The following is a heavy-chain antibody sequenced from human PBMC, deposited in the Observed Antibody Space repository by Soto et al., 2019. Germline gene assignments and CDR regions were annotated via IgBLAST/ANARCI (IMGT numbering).Heavy chain of an antibody. CDR3: ARGSMDDSSGYYYYYYGMDV. CDR1: GFAFSSYS. Sequence: GSLRLSCAASGFAFSSYSMNWVRQAPGKGLEWVSSISSSSYIYYADSVKGRFTISRDNAKNSLYLQMKSLRAEDTAVYYCARGSMDDSSGYYYYYYGMDVWGKGTTVTVSS. CDR2: ISSSSYI. V-gene: IGHV3-21*01. J-gene: IGHJ6*04. D-gene: IGHD3-22*01.